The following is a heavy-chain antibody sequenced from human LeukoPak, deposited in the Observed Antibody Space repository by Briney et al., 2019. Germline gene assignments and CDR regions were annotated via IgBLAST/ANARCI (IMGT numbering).Heavy chain of an antibody. D-gene: IGHD2-15*01. J-gene: IGHJ4*02. Sequence: GASVKVSCKASGYTFTGYYMHWVRQAPGQGLEWMGWINPNSGGTNYAQKFQGRVTMTRDTSISTAYMELSRLRSDDTAVYYCARGGFMVAGPKNSPFDYWGQGTLVTVSS. CDR3: ARGGFMVAGPKNSPFDY. CDR1: GYTFTGYY. V-gene: IGHV1-2*02. CDR2: INPNSGGT.